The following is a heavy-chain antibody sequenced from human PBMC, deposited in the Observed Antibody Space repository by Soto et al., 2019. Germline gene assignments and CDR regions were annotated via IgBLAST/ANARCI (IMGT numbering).Heavy chain of an antibody. J-gene: IGHJ6*02. D-gene: IGHD2-2*01. V-gene: IGHV3-49*04. CDR1: GFTFGDYA. CDR3: TRGLIVLVPAAYFPVSVYYYYGMDV. CDR2: IRSKAYGGTT. Sequence: PGGSLRLSCTASGFTFGDYAMSWVRQAPGKGLEWVGFIRSKAYGGTTEYAASVKGRFTISRDDSKRIAYLQMNSLKTEDTAVYYCTRGLIVLVPAAYFPVSVYYYYGMDVWGQGTTVTVSS.